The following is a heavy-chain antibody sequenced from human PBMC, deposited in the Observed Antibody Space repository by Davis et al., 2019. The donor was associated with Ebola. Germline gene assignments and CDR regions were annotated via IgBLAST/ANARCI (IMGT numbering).Heavy chain of an antibody. D-gene: IGHD3-3*01. V-gene: IGHV1-18*01. Sequence: AASVKVSCKASGYTFTSYGISWVRQAPGQGLEWMGWISAYNGNTKYSQKFQGRVTMTTDTSTSTAYMELRSLRSDDTAVYYCARALWLSYPMDVWGQGTTVTVSS. J-gene: IGHJ6*02. CDR1: GYTFTSYG. CDR2: ISAYNGNT. CDR3: ARALWLSYPMDV.